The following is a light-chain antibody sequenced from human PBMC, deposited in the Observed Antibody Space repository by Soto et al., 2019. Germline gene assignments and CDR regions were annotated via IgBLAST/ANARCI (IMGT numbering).Light chain of an antibody. CDR3: QQYGSSPKT. V-gene: IGKV3-20*01. CDR2: GAS. CDR1: QSVSSSY. J-gene: IGKJ1*01. Sequence: IGLTQSPGTLSLSPGERATLSCRARQSVSSSYLAWYQQKPGQAPRLLIYGASSRATGIPDRFSGSGSGTDFTLTISRLEPEDFAVYYCQQYGSSPKTFGQGTKVDIK.